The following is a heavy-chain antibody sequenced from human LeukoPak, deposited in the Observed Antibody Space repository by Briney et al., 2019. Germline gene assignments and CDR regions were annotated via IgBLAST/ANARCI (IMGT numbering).Heavy chain of an antibody. V-gene: IGHV3-66*01. J-gene: IGHJ4*02. CDR1: GFTVSSNY. D-gene: IGHD3-16*02. CDR2: IYSGGST. CDR3: ARANYVWGSYREAYYFDY. Sequence: GGPLRLSCAASGFTVSSNYMSWVRQAPGKGLEWVSVIYSGGSTYYADSVKGRFTISRDNSKNTLYLQMNSLRAEDTAVYYCARANYVWGSYREAYYFDYWGQGTLVTVSS.